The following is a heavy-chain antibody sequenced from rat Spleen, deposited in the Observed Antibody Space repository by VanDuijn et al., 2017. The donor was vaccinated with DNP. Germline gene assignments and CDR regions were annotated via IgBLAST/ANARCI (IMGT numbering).Heavy chain of an antibody. D-gene: IGHD4-3*01. J-gene: IGHJ2*01. Sequence: EVHLVVSGGDLVQPGRSLKLSCVVSEFRFNNHWMTWVRQAPTKGLEWVAYIRYDGGTTYYGDSVKGRFTLSRDNAKSTLYLQMKSLRSEDMATYYCARWYNSGYYFDYWGQGVMVTVSS. V-gene: IGHV5-22*01. CDR2: IRYDGGTT. CDR1: EFRFNNHW. CDR3: ARWYNSGYYFDY.